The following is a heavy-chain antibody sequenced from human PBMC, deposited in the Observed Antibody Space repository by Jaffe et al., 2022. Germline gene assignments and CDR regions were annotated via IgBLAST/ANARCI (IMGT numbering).Heavy chain of an antibody. V-gene: IGHV3-21*01. Sequence: EVQLVESGGGLVKPGGSLRLSCAASGFTFSSYSMNWVRQAPGKGLEWVSSISSSSSYIYYADSVKGRFTISRDNAKNSLYLQMNSLRAEDTAVYYCARDEATLYYMDVWGKGTTVTVSS. CDR2: ISSSSSYI. CDR3: ARDEATLYYMDV. CDR1: GFTFSSYS. J-gene: IGHJ6*03.